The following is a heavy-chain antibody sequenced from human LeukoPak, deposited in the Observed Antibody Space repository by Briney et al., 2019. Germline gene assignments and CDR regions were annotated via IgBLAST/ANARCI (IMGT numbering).Heavy chain of an antibody. V-gene: IGHV3-30*14. CDR2: ISYDGSNK. J-gene: IGHJ3*02. CDR1: GFTFSSYA. Sequence: PGGSLRLSCAASGFTFSSYAMHWVRQAPGKGLKWVAVISYDGSNKYYADSVKGRFIISRDISKNTLYLQMNSLRAEDSALYYCARGGRGSAAVVAPRSFDIWGQGTMVTVSS. CDR3: ARGGRGSAAVVAPRSFDI. D-gene: IGHD3-22*01.